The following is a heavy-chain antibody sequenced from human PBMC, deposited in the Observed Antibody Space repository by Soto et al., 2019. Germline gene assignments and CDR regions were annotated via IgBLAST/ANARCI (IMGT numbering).Heavy chain of an antibody. CDR2: ISAYNGNT. Sequence: GESLKISCKGSGYTFTSYGISWVRQAPGQGLEWMGWISAYNGNTNYAQKLQGRVTMTTDTSTSTAYMELRSLRSDDTAVYYCARDEQWLGGLGFDYWGQGTLVTVSS. CDR3: ARDEQWLGGLGFDY. CDR1: GYTFTSYG. D-gene: IGHD6-19*01. J-gene: IGHJ4*02. V-gene: IGHV1-18*01.